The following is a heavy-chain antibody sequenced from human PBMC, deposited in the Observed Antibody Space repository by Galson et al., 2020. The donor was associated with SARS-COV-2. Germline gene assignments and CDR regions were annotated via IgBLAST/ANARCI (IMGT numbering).Heavy chain of an antibody. D-gene: IGHD5-12*01. CDR1: GGSISSGGYY. V-gene: IGHV4-31*03. Sequence: SQTLSLTCTVSGGSISSGGYYWSWIRQHPGKGLEWIGYIYYSGSTYYNPSLKSRVTISVDTSKNQFSLKLSSVTAADTAVYYCARVRYSGYEGLNWFDPWVQGTLVTVSS. CDR2: IYYSGST. J-gene: IGHJ5*02. CDR3: ARVRYSGYEGLNWFDP.